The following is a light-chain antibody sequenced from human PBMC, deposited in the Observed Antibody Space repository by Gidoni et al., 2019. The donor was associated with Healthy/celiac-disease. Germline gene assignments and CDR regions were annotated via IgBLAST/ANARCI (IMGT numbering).Light chain of an antibody. CDR1: SLRSYY. J-gene: IGLJ1*01. Sequence: SSELTQDPAVSVPLGQTVRITCQGDSLRSYYASWYQQKPGQAPVLVIYGKNNRPSGIPDRFSGSSSGNTASLTITGAQAEDEADYYCNSRDSSGNHLRVFGTGTKVTVL. V-gene: IGLV3-19*01. CDR2: GKN. CDR3: NSRDSSGNHLRV.